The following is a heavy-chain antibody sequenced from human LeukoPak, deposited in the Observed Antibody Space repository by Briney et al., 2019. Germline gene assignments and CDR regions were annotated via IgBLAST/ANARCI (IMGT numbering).Heavy chain of an antibody. CDR2: ISYDGSNE. Sequence: GGSLRLSCAASGFTFSTYGMHWVRQAPGKGLEWVAVISYDGSNEYYADSVKGRFTISRGNSKNTLYLQMSSLRAEDTAVYYCAKEFNGGLPDYWGQGTLVTVPS. D-gene: IGHD3-16*01. CDR3: AKEFNGGLPDY. V-gene: IGHV3-30*18. CDR1: GFTFSTYG. J-gene: IGHJ4*02.